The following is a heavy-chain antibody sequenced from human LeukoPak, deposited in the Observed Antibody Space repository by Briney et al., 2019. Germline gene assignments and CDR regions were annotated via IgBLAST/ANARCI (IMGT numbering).Heavy chain of an antibody. D-gene: IGHD3-10*01. J-gene: IGHJ4*02. CDR2: VSWNGAYT. V-gene: IGHV3-20*04. CDR1: GFPFDDYG. CDR3: ERRKGPYGSGTYYDS. Sequence: GGSLRLSCVASGFPFDDYGMSWVRLAPGKGLEWVSGVSWNGAYTEYADSVRGRFTISIDNAKKSLYLQMNSLRVDDTALYYCERRKGPYGSGTYYDSWGQGTLVSVSS.